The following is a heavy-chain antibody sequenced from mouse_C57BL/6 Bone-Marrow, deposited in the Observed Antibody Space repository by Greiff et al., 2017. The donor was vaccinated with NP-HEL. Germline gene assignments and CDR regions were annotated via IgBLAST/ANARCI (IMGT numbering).Heavy chain of an antibody. Sequence: EVQLQQSGPELVKPGASVKISCKASGYTFTDYYMNWVKQSHGKSLEWIGDINPNNGGTSYNQKFKGKATLTVDKSSSTAYMELRSLTSEDSAVYYCARWGLRAYWGQGTLVTVSA. J-gene: IGHJ3*01. V-gene: IGHV1-26*01. CDR1: GYTFTDYY. CDR3: ARWGLRAY. D-gene: IGHD2-2*01. CDR2: INPNNGGT.